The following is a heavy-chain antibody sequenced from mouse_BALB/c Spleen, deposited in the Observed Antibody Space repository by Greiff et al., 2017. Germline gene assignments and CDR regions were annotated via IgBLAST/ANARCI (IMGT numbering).Heavy chain of an antibody. CDR1: AYTFTSYD. CDR3: ARSDYYGSSYWYFDV. Sequence: AQLQLSGADLVKSGPSLKLSCKASAYTFTSYDINWVRQRPEQGLEWIGWIFPGDSSTKYNEKFKGKATLTTDKSSSTAYMQLSRLTSEDSAVYFCARSDYYGSSYWYFDVWGAGTTVTDAS. V-gene: IGHV1S56*01. J-gene: IGHJ1*01. D-gene: IGHD1-1*01. CDR2: IFPGDSST.